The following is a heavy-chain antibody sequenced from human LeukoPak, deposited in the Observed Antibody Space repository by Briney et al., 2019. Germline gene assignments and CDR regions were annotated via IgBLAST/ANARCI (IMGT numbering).Heavy chain of an antibody. V-gene: IGHV1-2*02. Sequence: ASVKVSCKASGYTFTGYYMHWVRQAPGQGLEWMGWINPNSGGTNYAQKFQGRVTMTRGTSISTAYMELSRLRSDDTAVYYCARGRVIHDAFDIWGQGTMVTVSS. CDR1: GYTFTGYY. J-gene: IGHJ3*02. CDR3: ARGRVIHDAFDI. D-gene: IGHD3-22*01. CDR2: INPNSGGT.